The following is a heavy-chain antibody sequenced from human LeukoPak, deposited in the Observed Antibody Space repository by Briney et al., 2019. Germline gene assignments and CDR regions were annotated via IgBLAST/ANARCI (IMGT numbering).Heavy chain of an antibody. CDR1: GFTFSSYW. D-gene: IGHD2-21*02. CDR3: ARDRLAYCGGDCNDAFDI. Sequence: GGSLRLSCAASGFTFSSYWMHWVRQAPGKGLVWVSRINSDGSSTSYADSVKGRFTISRDNAKNSLYLQMNSLRAEDTAVYYCARDRLAYCGGDCNDAFDIWGQGTMVTVSS. J-gene: IGHJ3*02. CDR2: INSDGSST. V-gene: IGHV3-74*01.